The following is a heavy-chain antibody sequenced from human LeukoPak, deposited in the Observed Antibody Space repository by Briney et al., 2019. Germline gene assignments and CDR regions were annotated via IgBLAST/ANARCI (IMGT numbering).Heavy chain of an antibody. CDR3: ARRYYDSSGYYYPFDY. CDR1: GGSISSSSYY. CDR2: IYYSGST. D-gene: IGHD3-22*01. V-gene: IGHV4-39*01. Sequence: SETLSLTCTVSGGSISSSSYYWGRIRQPPGKGLEWIGSIYYSGSTYYNPSLKSRVTISVDTSKNQFSLKLSSVTAADTAVYYCARRYYDSSGYYYPFDYWGQGTLVTVSS. J-gene: IGHJ4*02.